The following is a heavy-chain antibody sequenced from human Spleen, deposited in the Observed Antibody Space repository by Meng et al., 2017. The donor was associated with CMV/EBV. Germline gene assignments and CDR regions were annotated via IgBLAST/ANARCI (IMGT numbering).Heavy chain of an antibody. CDR2: INPHSGGT. J-gene: IGHJ5*02. Sequence: KVSCKASGYIFTALYMHWVRQAPGQGLEWMGWINPHSGGTKYAQKFQGRVTMTRDTSISTAYMELRRLRSDDTAVYYCARDQTEWFDPWGQGTLVTVSS. CDR3: ARDQTEWFDP. V-gene: IGHV1-2*02. CDR1: GYIFTALY.